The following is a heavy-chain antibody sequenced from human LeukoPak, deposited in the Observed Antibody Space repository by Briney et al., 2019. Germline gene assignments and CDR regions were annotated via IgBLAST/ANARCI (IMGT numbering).Heavy chain of an antibody. CDR1: GFTFSSYA. D-gene: IGHD3-10*01. CDR2: ISGSGGST. CDR3: AKEPYGAGRDADAFAS. V-gene: IGHV3-23*01. J-gene: IGHJ3*02. Sequence: GGSLGLSCAASGFTFSSYAMSWVRQAPGKGLEWVSAISGSGGSTYYADSVKGRFTISRDNSKNTLYLQMNSLRAEDTAVYYCAKEPYGAGRDADAFASWGQGTMVTVPS.